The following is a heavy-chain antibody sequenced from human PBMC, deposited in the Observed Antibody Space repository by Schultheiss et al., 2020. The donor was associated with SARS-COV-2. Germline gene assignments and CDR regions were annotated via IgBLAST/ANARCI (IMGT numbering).Heavy chain of an antibody. CDR2: IYYSGST. Sequence: TFSSYWMSWVRQAPGKGLEWIGSIYYSGSTYYNPSLKSRVTISVDTSKNQFSLKLSSVTAADTAVYYCARLEVGGRISVSFQHWGQGTLVTVSS. CDR1: TFSSYW. J-gene: IGHJ1*01. CDR3: ARLEVGGRISVSFQH. V-gene: IGHV4-39*01. D-gene: IGHD3-10*01.